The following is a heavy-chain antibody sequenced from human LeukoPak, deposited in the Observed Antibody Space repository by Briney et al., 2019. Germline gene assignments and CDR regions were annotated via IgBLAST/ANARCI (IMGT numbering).Heavy chain of an antibody. CDR3: ARGRKSGGAFDI. D-gene: IGHD1-14*01. J-gene: IGHJ3*02. Sequence: GGSLRLSCAASGFTFSSYSMNWVRQAPGKGLEWVSSISSSSSYIYYADSVKGRFTISRDNAKHSLYLQMNSLRAEDTAVYYCARGRKSGGAFDIWGQGTMVTVSS. CDR1: GFTFSSYS. V-gene: IGHV3-21*01. CDR2: ISSSSSYI.